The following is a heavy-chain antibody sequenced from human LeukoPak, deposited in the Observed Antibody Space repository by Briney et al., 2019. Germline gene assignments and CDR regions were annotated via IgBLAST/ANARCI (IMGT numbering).Heavy chain of an antibody. V-gene: IGHV3-15*05. CDR2: IKSKTDGGTT. D-gene: IGHD3/OR15-3a*01. Sequence: GGSLRLSCAASGFTFSNAWMSWVRQAPGKGLEWVGRIKSKTDGGTTDYAAPVKGRFTISRDNAKNTLFLQMNSLTTEDTALYYCARDQDWVPFDYWGQGTLVTVSS. CDR3: ARDQDWVPFDY. J-gene: IGHJ4*02. CDR1: GFTFSNAW.